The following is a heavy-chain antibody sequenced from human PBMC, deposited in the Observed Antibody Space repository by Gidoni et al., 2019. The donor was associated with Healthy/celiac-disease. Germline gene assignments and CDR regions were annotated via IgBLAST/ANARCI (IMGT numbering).Heavy chain of an antibody. CDR2: IYYSGST. D-gene: IGHD3-16*01. V-gene: IGHV4-39*01. Sequence: QLQLQESGPGLVKPSETLSLTCTVSGGSISSSSYYWGWLRQPPGKGLEWIVSIYYSGSTYYNPSLKSRVTISVDTSKNQCSLKLSSVTAADTAVYYCASPGGVSQYGMDVWGQGTTVTVSS. CDR1: GGSISSSSYY. J-gene: IGHJ6*02. CDR3: ASPGGVSQYGMDV.